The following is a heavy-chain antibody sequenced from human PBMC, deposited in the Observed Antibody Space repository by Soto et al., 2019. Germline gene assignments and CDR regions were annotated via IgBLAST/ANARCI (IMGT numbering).Heavy chain of an antibody. CDR1: GGSISSSY. V-gene: IGHV4-4*07. D-gene: IGHD1-20*01. CDR2: IYASGST. CDR3: ARYNGDYFDS. J-gene: IGHJ4*02. Sequence: SETLSLTCTVTGGSISSSYWSWVRQPAGKKGLEWIGRIYASGSTSYNPSLKSRVSMSRDTSKSQFSLRLTSVTAADTAVYYCARYNGDYFDSWGQATMVTVYS.